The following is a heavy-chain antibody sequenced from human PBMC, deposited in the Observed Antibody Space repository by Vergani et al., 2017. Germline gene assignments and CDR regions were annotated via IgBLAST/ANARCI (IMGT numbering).Heavy chain of an antibody. CDR2: IYWDDDT. CDR3: AHSTGYDYVWGSYPPTPNWFDH. CDR1: GFSLRTSGVG. D-gene: IGHD3-16*02. V-gene: IGHV2-5*02. Sequence: QITLKESGPKLVKPTQPLTLTCTFSGFSLRTSGVGVGWIRKPPGKALEWLALIYWDDDTRYSPSLKGRLPITKEPSKNQVDLTMTNMDPVDTATYYGAHSTGYDYVWGSYPPTPNWFDHWGQGTLVTVSS. J-gene: IGHJ5*02.